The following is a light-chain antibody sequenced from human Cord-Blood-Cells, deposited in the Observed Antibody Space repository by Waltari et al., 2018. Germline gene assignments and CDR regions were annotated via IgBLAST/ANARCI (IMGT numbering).Light chain of an antibody. CDR3: QQYGSSPPRHT. J-gene: IGKJ2*01. CDR1: QSVSSSY. CDR2: GAS. V-gene: IGKV3-20*01. Sequence: EIVLTQSPGTLSLSPGERATLSCRASQSVSSSYLAWYQQKPGKAPRLLIYGASSRATGIPDRFGGGESGTDFTLTVSRLEPEGFAVYYCQQYGSSPPRHTVGQGTKLGIK.